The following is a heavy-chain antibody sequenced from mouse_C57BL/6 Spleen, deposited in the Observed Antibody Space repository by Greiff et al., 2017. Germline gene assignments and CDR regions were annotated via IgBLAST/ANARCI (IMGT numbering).Heavy chain of an antibody. CDR1: GYTFTDYG. Sequence: LQQSGAELARPGASVKLSCKASGYTFTDYGISWVKQRTGQGLEWIGEIYPRSGNTYYNEKFKGKATLTADKSSSTAYMELRILTSEDSAVYSCASGCMVTRALDYWGQGTSVTVSS. CDR3: ASGCMVTRALDY. J-gene: IGHJ4*01. CDR2: IYPRSGNT. D-gene: IGHD2-2*01. V-gene: IGHV1-81*01.